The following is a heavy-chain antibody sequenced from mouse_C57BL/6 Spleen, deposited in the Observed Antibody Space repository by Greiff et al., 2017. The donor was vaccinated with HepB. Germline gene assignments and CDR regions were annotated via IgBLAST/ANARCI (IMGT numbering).Heavy chain of an antibody. CDR1: GFSLTSYA. D-gene: IGHD2-2*01. CDR2: IWTGGGT. V-gene: IGHV2-9-1*01. CDR3: ATAVTTRGYAMDY. Sequence: VQRVESGPGLVAPSQSLSITCTVSGFSLTSYAISWVRQPPGKGLEWLGVIWTGGGTNYNSALKSRLSISKDNSKSQVFLKMNSLQTDDTARYYCATAVTTRGYAMDYWGQGTSVTVSS. J-gene: IGHJ4*01.